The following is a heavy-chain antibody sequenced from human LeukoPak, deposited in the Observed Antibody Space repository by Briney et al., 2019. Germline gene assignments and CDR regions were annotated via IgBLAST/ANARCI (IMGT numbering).Heavy chain of an antibody. D-gene: IGHD2/OR15-2a*01. CDR1: GFTFSDYG. Sequence: GGSLRLSCAASGFTFSDYGMHWVRQAPGRGLEWVAVISNDGTYKDYADSVKGRFTISIDSSMNTLYLQMNSLRTEDTAVYYCAKATRIFFADRGQGTLVTVSS. J-gene: IGHJ4*02. CDR2: ISNDGTYK. CDR3: AKATRIFFAD. V-gene: IGHV3-30*18.